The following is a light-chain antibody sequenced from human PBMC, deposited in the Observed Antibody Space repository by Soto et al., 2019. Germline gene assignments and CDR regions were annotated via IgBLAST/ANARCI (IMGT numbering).Light chain of an antibody. Sequence: EIVLTQSPGTLSLSPGERATLSCRVSQSVSSSYLAWYQQKPGQAPRLLIYGASSRATGIPDRFSGSGSGTEFTLTISSLQSEDLAVYYCQQYNNWPITFGQGTRLENK. CDR3: QQYNNWPIT. CDR2: GAS. V-gene: IGKV3-20*01. J-gene: IGKJ5*01. CDR1: QSVSSSY.